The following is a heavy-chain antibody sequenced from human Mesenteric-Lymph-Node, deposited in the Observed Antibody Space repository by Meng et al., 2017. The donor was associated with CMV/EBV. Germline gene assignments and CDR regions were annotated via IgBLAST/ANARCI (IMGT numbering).Heavy chain of an antibody. Sequence: SETLSLTCTVSGGSVGSLYWNWIRQPPGKGLEWIGYIYYSGSTNYNPSLKSRVTISVDTSKNQFSLKLSSVTAADTAVYYCARVGNYYDSSGYYGWGQGTLVTVSS. CDR1: GGSVGSLY. D-gene: IGHD3-22*01. V-gene: IGHV4-59*02. CDR2: IYYSGST. J-gene: IGHJ4*02. CDR3: ARVGNYYDSSGYYG.